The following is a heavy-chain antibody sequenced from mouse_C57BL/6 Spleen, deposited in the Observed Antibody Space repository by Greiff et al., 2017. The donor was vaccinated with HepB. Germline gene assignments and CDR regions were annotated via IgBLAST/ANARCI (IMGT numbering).Heavy chain of an antibody. J-gene: IGHJ4*01. CDR2: IWSDGST. CDR1: GFSLTSYG. CDR3: ATYGRRGYAMDY. Sequence: VQLQQSGPGLVAPSQSLSITCTVSGFSLTSYGVHWVRQPPGKGLEWLVVIWSDGSTTYNSALKSRLSISKDNSKSQVFLKMNSLQTDDTAMYYCATYGRRGYAMDYWGQGTSVTVSS. V-gene: IGHV2-6*03. D-gene: IGHD1-1*01.